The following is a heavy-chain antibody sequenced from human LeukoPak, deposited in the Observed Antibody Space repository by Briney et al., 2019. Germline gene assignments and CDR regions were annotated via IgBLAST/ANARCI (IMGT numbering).Heavy chain of an antibody. D-gene: IGHD3-22*01. J-gene: IGHJ1*01. V-gene: IGHV4-30-4*01. Sequence: SQTLSLTCTVSGGSISSGDYYWSWIRQPPGKGLEWIGYIYYSGSTCYNPSLKSRVTISVDTSKNQFSLKLSSVTAADTAVYYCARATNYYDSSGYRGGYFQHWGQGTPVTVSS. CDR3: ARATNYYDSSGYRGGYFQH. CDR1: GGSISSGDYY. CDR2: IYYSGST.